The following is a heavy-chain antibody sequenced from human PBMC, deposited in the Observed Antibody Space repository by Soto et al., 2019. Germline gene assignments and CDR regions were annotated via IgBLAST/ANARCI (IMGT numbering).Heavy chain of an antibody. CDR1: GFTFSSYG. V-gene: IGHV3-33*01. CDR3: ARDKLGGHGMDV. Sequence: LRLSCAASGFTFSSYGMHWVRQAPGKGLEWVAVIWYDGSNKYYADSVKGRFTISRDNSKNTLYLQMNSLRADDTAVYYCARDKLGGHGMDVWGQGTTVTVSS. D-gene: IGHD1-26*01. J-gene: IGHJ6*02. CDR2: IWYDGSNK.